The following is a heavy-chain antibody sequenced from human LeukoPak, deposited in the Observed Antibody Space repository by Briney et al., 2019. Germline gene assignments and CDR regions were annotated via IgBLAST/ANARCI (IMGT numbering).Heavy chain of an antibody. J-gene: IGHJ4*02. CDR1: GFSFSTYW. Sequence: GGSLRLPCAASGFSFSTYWMHWVRQVPGKGPEWVSHNTPDGSSTNYADSVKGRFTISRDNAKNTLYLQMNSLRAEDTAVYYCSSQISRGGNWGQGTLVTVSS. CDR2: NTPDGSST. V-gene: IGHV3-74*01. CDR3: SSQISRGGN. D-gene: IGHD3-16*01.